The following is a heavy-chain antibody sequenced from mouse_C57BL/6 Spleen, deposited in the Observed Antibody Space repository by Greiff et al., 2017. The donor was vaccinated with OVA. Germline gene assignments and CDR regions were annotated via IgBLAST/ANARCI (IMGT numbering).Heavy chain of an antibody. Sequence: QVQLQQSGPELVKPGASVKISCKASGYSFTSYYIHWVKQRPGQGLEWIGWIYPGSGNTKYNEKFKGKATLTADTSSSTAYMQLSSLTSEDSAVYYCARGQLSHYFDYWGQGTTLTVSS. CDR1: GYSFTSYY. J-gene: IGHJ2*01. D-gene: IGHD3-2*02. V-gene: IGHV1-66*01. CDR3: ARGQLSHYFDY. CDR2: IYPGSGNT.